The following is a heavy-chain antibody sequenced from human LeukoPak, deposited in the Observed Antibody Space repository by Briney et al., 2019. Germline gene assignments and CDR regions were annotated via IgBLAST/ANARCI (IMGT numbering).Heavy chain of an antibody. CDR3: ARGINSSGWIIDAFDI. J-gene: IGHJ3*02. CDR1: GGTFSSYA. Sequence: SVKVSCKASGGTFSSYAISWVRQAPGQGLEWMGGIIPIFGTANYAQKFQGRVTITADESTSTAYMELSSLRSEDTAVYYCARGINSSGWIIDAFDIWGQGTMVTVSS. CDR2: IIPIFGTA. V-gene: IGHV1-69*13. D-gene: IGHD6-19*01.